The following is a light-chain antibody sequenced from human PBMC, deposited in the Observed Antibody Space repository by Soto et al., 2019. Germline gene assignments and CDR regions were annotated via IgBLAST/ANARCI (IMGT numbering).Light chain of an antibody. V-gene: IGKV3-15*01. J-gene: IGKJ1*01. CDR1: QSVSSN. CDR3: QEYNNWLWT. CDR2: GAS. Sequence: EIVMTQSPATLSVSPGERATLSCRASQSVSSNLAWYQQKPGQAPRLLIYGASTRATGIPARFSGDGSGTEFTLPVSSLESEDFAVYYCQEYNNWLWTFGQGTKVEIK.